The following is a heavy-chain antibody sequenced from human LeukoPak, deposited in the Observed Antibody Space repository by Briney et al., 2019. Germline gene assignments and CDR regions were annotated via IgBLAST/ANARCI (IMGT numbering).Heavy chain of an antibody. CDR3: ARDRDPYCSGGSCYVLGDPAYYYGMDV. CDR2: IYYSGST. CDR1: GGSMSPYH. V-gene: IGHV4-59*12. Sequence: SETLSLTCTVSGGSMSPYHWGWIRQPPGKGLEWTGYIYYSGSTNYNPSLKSRVTISVDTSKNQFSLKLGSVTAADTAVYYCARDRDPYCSGGSCYVLGDPAYYYGMDVWGQGTTVTVSS. J-gene: IGHJ6*02. D-gene: IGHD2-15*01.